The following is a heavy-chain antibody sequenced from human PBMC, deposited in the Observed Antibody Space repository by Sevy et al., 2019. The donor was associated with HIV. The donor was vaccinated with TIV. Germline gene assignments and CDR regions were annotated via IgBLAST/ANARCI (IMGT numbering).Heavy chain of an antibody. CDR2: IYYSGST. J-gene: IGHJ2*01. CDR3: ARRTTTPYWYFDL. D-gene: IGHD5-12*01. CDR1: GGSISSSSYY. Sequence: SETLSLTCTVSGGSISSSSYYWGWIRQPPGKGLEWIGSIYYSGSTYYNPSLKSRVTISVDTSKNQFSLKLSSVTAADTAGYYCARRTTTPYWYFDLWGRGTLVTVSS. V-gene: IGHV4-39*01.